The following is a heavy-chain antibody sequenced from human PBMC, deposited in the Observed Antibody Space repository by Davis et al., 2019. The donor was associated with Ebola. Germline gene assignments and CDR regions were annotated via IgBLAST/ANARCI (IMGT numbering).Heavy chain of an antibody. J-gene: IGHJ4*02. Sequence: PGGSLRLSCAASGFTFSSYGMHWVRQAPGKGLEWVAVISYDGSNKYYADSVKGRFTISRDNAKNSLYLQMNSLRAEDTAVYYCARDTYYDYIWGSPIDYWGQGTLVTVSS. CDR2: ISYDGSNK. CDR1: GFTFSSYG. CDR3: ARDTYYDYIWGSPIDY. D-gene: IGHD3-16*01. V-gene: IGHV3-30*12.